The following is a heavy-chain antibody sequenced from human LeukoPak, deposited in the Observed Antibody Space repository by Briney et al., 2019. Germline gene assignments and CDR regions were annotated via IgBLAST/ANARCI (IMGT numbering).Heavy chain of an antibody. D-gene: IGHD5-18*01. J-gene: IGHJ4*02. CDR1: GGSFSGYY. CDR2: INHSGST. V-gene: IGHV4-34*01. CDR3: AKTVPAAQSRGYSYGRLGDGFDY. Sequence: PSETLSLTCAVYGGSFSGYYWSWIRQPPGKGLEWIGEINHSGSTNYNPSLKSRVTISVDTSKNQFSLNLSSVTAADTAVYYCAKTVPAAQSRGYSYGRLGDGFDYWGQGTLVTVSS.